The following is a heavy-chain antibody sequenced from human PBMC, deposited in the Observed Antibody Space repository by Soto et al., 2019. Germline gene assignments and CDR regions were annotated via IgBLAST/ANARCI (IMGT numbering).Heavy chain of an antibody. CDR2: IWFDGSNK. J-gene: IGHJ4*02. CDR3: ARGQLPAATTYFAF. V-gene: IGHV3-33*01. Sequence: GGSLRLSCAASGFTFSSYAIHWVRQAPGKGLEWVAIIWFDGSNKYYADSVKGRFSISRDNSKNTLFLQMDSLRAEDTAVYYCARGQLPAATTYFAFWGQGTLVTVSS. CDR1: GFTFSSYA. D-gene: IGHD2-15*01.